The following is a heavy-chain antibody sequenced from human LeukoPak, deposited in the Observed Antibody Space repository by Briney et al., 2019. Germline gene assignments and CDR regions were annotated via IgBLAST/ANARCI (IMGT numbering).Heavy chain of an antibody. V-gene: IGHV3-7*01. CDR1: GFTFSRDW. CDR3: AREEWWRFDN. CDR2: IKPDGSEN. Sequence: PGGSLRLSCSASGFTFSRDWMSWVRQAPGKGLECAAKIKPDGSENYYMDSVKGRFTISRDNSKNSLFLHLNSLGDEDTAIYYCAREEWWRFDNWGQGSLVTVSS. D-gene: IGHD2-8*01. J-gene: IGHJ4*02.